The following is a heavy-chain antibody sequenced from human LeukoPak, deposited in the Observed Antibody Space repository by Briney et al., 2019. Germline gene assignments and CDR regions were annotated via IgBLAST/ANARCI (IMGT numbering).Heavy chain of an antibody. Sequence: QPGGSLRLSCSASGFTFSSYAMHWVRQAPGKGLEYVSAISSNGGSTYYADSVKGRFTISRDNSKDTLYLQMSSLRAEDTALYYCARRPTTVTYFDYWGQGTLVSVSS. V-gene: IGHV3-64*04. CDR1: GFTFSSYA. D-gene: IGHD4-17*01. CDR3: ARRPTTVTYFDY. J-gene: IGHJ4*02. CDR2: ISSNGGST.